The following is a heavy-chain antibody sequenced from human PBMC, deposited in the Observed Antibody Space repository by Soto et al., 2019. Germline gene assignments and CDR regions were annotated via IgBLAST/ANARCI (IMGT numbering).Heavy chain of an antibody. D-gene: IGHD3-10*01. CDR2: INAGNGNT. CDR1: GYTFTSYA. J-gene: IGHJ4*02. V-gene: IGHV1-3*01. Sequence: EASVKVSCKXSGYTFTSYAMHWVLQAPGQRLEWMGWINAGNGNTKYSQKFQGRVTITRDTSASTAYMELSSVTAADTAVYYCARVGPYGFSSAFDYRGQGPRVTVSS. CDR3: ARVGPYGFSSAFDY.